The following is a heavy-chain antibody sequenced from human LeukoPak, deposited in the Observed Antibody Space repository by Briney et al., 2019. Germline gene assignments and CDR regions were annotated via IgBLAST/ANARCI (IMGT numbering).Heavy chain of an antibody. CDR1: GGSISSGDYY. J-gene: IGHJ4*02. CDR3: ARGRSGSYHSPFDY. V-gene: IGHV4-30-4*02. D-gene: IGHD1-26*01. CDR2: IYYSGST. Sequence: SETLSLTCTVSGGSISSGDYYWSWIRQPPGKGLEWIGYIYYSGSTYYNPSLKSRVTISVDTSKNQFSLKLDSVTAADTAVYYCARGRSGSYHSPFDYWGQGTLVTVSS.